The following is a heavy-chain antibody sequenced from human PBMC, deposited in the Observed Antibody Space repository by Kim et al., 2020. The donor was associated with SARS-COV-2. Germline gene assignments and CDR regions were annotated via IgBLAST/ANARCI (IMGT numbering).Heavy chain of an antibody. Sequence: SETLSLTCTVSGGSFSSCSYYWGWLRPPQGQGLDGEVSHCGSGNSYSNPYRQITISISTYKNQFSFSLRSITVAATDTDVYYCAGHTRANLIVW. J-gene: IGHJ6*01. CDR2: HCGSGNS. CDR1: GGSFSSCSYY. V-gene: IGHV4-39*01. CDR3: AGHTRANLIV. D-gene: IGHD1-26*01.